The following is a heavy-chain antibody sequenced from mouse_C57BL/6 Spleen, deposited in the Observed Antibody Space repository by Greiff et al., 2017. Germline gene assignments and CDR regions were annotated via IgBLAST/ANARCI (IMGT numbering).Heavy chain of an antibody. V-gene: IGHV3-6*01. Sequence: EVKLMESGPGLVKPSQSLSLTCSVTGYSITSGYYWNWIRQFPGNKLEWMGYISYDGSNNYNPSLKNRISITRDTSKNQFFLKLNSVTTEDTATYYCARGRGNYGFDYWGQGTTLTVSS. J-gene: IGHJ2*01. D-gene: IGHD2-1*01. CDR2: ISYDGSN. CDR1: GYSITSGYY. CDR3: ARGRGNYGFDY.